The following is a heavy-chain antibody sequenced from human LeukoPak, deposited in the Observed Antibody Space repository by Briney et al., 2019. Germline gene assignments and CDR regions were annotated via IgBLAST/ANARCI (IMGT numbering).Heavy chain of an antibody. CDR3: AKDRPYFDY. Sequence: AGGSLRLSCAASGFTFSSYAMSWVRQAPGKGLEWVSAINARGGTTYYADSVKGRFTISRDNSKNTLYLQMNSLRAEDAAVYYCAKDRPYFDYWGQGALVTVSS. CDR2: INARGGTT. V-gene: IGHV3-23*01. CDR1: GFTFSSYA. J-gene: IGHJ4*02.